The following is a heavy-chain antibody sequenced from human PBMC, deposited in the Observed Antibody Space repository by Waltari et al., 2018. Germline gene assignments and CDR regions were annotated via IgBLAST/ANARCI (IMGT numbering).Heavy chain of an antibody. Sequence: QLQLQESGPGLVKPSETLSLTCTVSGGSTSSSSSYWGWIRQPPGKGLEWIGSIYYSGSTYYNPSLKSRVTISVDTSKNQFSLKLSSVTAADTAVYYCARGEGLTGTTLWGQGTLVTVSS. CDR2: IYYSGST. CDR3: ARGEGLTGTTL. V-gene: IGHV4-39*07. D-gene: IGHD1-7*01. CDR1: GGSTSSSSSY. J-gene: IGHJ4*02.